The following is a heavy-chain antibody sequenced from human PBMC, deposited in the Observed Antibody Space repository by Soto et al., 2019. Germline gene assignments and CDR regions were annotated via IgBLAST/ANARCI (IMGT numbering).Heavy chain of an antibody. CDR3: AKDFYGSGSYSSDYYYGMDV. J-gene: IGHJ6*02. V-gene: IGHV3-23*01. D-gene: IGHD3-10*01. Sequence: QPGGSLRLSCAGSGFTFSSYAMSWVRQAPGKGLEWVSAISGSGGSTYYADSVKGRFTISRDNSKNTLYLQMNSLRAEDTAVYYCAKDFYGSGSYSSDYYYGMDVWGQGTTVTVSS. CDR2: ISGSGGST. CDR1: GFTFSSYA.